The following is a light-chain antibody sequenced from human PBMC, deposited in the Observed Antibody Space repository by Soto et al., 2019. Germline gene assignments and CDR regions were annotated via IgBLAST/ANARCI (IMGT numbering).Light chain of an antibody. J-gene: IGKJ4*01. V-gene: IGKV1-33*01. CDR1: HDISNY. Sequence: DIQMTQSPFSLSASVGDRGTITCQASHDISNYLNWYQQKPGKAPKLLIYDASNLETGVPSRFSGSGSGTDFTFTISSLRPADIATYYCHQYDNLPFTFGGGTKVEIK. CDR3: HQYDNLPFT. CDR2: DAS.